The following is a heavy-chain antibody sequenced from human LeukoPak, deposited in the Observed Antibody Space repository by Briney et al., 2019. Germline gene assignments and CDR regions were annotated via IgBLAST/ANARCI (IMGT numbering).Heavy chain of an antibody. J-gene: IGHJ5*02. Sequence: SETLSLTCAVYGGSFSGYYWSWIRQPPGKGLERIGEINHSGSTNYNPSLKSRVTISVDTSKNQFSLKLSSVTAADTAVYYCAREIAYSSGSWGQGTLVTVSS. CDR2: INHSGST. V-gene: IGHV4-34*01. CDR1: GGSFSGYY. D-gene: IGHD3-22*01. CDR3: AREIAYSSGS.